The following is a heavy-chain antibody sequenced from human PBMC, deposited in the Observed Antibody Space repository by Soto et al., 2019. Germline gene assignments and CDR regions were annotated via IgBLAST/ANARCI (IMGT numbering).Heavy chain of an antibody. V-gene: IGHV1-46*03. D-gene: IGHD3-22*01. Sequence: ASVKVSCKASGYTFTNYYLHWVRQAPGQGLEWLGIINPSGGGTNYAQKFQGRLTMTRDTSTSTVYMELSSLRSEDTAVYYCARYYHESRGSANAYDIWGHGTIV. CDR3: ARYYHESRGSANAYDI. CDR1: GYTFTNYY. J-gene: IGHJ3*02. CDR2: INPSGGGT.